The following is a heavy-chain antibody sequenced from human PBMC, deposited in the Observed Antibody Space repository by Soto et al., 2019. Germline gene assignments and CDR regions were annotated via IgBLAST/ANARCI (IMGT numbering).Heavy chain of an antibody. CDR1: GGSFSGYY. V-gene: IGHV4-34*01. CDR3: KSNYYDSSGYYYFDY. CDR2: INHSGST. J-gene: IGHJ4*02. Sequence: SETLSLTCAVYGGSFSGYYWSWIRQPPGKGLEWIGEINHSGSTNYNPSLKSRVTISVDTSKNQFSLKLSSVTAADTAVYYCKSNYYDSSGYYYFDYWGQGTLVTVSS. D-gene: IGHD3-22*01.